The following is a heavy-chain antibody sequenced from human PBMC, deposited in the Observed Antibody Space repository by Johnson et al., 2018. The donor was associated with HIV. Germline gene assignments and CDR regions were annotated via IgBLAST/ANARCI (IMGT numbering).Heavy chain of an antibody. J-gene: IGHJ3*02. Sequence: VQLVESGGGSVQPGGSLRLSCAASGFSFSSYALTWVRQAPGTGLEWVSGISGSGVSTYYADSVKGRFTISRDNSKDTLFLQMDSLRPEDTAVYYCANLLFLQWLAPDDGFDIWGQGTMVTVSS. CDR1: GFSFSSYA. CDR3: ANLLFLQWLAPDDGFDI. D-gene: IGHD3-3*01. V-gene: IGHV3-23*04. CDR2: ISGSGVST.